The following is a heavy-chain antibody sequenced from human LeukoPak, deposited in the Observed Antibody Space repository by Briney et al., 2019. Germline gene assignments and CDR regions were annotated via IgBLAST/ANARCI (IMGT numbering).Heavy chain of an antibody. J-gene: IGHJ6*03. CDR1: GYTFTGYH. V-gene: IGHV1-2*02. D-gene: IGHD4/OR15-4a*01. Sequence: ASVKVSCKASGYTFTGYHMHWVRQAPGQGLEWMGWINPNSGDTNYAQKFQGRVTMTRDTSISTAYMELSWLRSDDTAVYYCAVNYVYGDHAHRNPGAYYYMDVWGKGTMVTVSS. CDR2: INPNSGDT. CDR3: AVNYVYGDHAHRNPGAYYYMDV.